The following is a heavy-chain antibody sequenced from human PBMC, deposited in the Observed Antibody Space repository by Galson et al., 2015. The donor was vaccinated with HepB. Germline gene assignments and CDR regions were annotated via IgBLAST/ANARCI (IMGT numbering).Heavy chain of an antibody. CDR3: ARDKLGYCSSTSCYKGY. CDR1: GYTFTSYG. Sequence: QSGAEVKKPGASVKVSCKASGYTFTSYGISWVRQAPGQGLEWMGWISAYNGNTNYAQKLQGRVTMTTDTSTSTAYMELRSLRSDDTAVYYCARDKLGYCSSTSCYKGYWGQGTLVTVSS. D-gene: IGHD2-2*02. J-gene: IGHJ4*02. V-gene: IGHV1-18*04. CDR2: ISAYNGNT.